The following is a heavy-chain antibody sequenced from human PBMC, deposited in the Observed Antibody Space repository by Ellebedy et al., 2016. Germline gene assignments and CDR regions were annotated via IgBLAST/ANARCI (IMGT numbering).Heavy chain of an antibody. Sequence: SLKISXAASGFIFDDYAMHWVRQAPGKGLEWVSGISWNSGNRGYADSVKGRFTISRDNAKNSLYLQMNSLRAEDTALYYCAKDDAGTDPGYWGQGTLVTVSS. J-gene: IGHJ4*02. CDR1: GFIFDDYA. CDR3: AKDDAGTDPGY. CDR2: ISWNSGNR. D-gene: IGHD6-13*01. V-gene: IGHV3-9*01.